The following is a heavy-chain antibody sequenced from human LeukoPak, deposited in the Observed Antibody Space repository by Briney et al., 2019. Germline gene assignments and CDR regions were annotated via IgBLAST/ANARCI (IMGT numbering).Heavy chain of an antibody. V-gene: IGHV3-23*01. D-gene: IGHD3-22*01. CDR2: ISGSGGRT. J-gene: IGHJ5*02. CDR1: GFIFSSFA. CDR3: AREGTYYDSSGYYVS. Sequence: GGSLRLSCAAPGFIFSSFAMTWVRQAPGKGLEWVSVISGSGGRTHYADSVKGRFTLSRDNSNNTLSLEMSSLRAEDTAVYYCAREGTYYDSSGYYVSWGQGTLVTVSS.